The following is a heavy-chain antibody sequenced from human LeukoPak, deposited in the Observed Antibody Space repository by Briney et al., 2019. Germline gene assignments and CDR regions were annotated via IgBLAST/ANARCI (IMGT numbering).Heavy chain of an antibody. D-gene: IGHD1-14*01. CDR2: IKKDGSEK. Sequence: GGSLRLSCAASGFTFSNYWMSWVRQAPGKGLEWVANIKKDGSEKYYVDSVKGRFTISRDNAKNSMYLQMNSLRAEDTAVYYCAKGLTVGISYFDSWGQGTLVTVSS. CDR3: AKGLTVGISYFDS. CDR1: GFTFSNYW. V-gene: IGHV3-7*03. J-gene: IGHJ4*02.